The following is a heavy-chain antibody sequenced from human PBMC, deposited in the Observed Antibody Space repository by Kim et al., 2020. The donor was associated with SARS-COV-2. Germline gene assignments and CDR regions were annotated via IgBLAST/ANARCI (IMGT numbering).Heavy chain of an antibody. D-gene: IGHD3-10*01. CDR1: GGSISSGSYY. CDR3: ARMSPDGDAQNYFDY. J-gene: IGHJ4*02. CDR2: IYTSGST. Sequence: SETLSLTCTVSGGSISSGSYYWSWIRQPAGKGLEWIGRIYTSGSTNYNPSLKSRVTISVDTSKNQFSLKLSSVTAADTAVYYCARMSPDGDAQNYFDYWGQGTLVTVSS. V-gene: IGHV4-61*02.